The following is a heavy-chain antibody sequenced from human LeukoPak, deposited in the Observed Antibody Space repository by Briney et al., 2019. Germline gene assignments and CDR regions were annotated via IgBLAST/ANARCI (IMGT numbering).Heavy chain of an antibody. CDR3: ARDGFTITMVRGVIITWFDP. J-gene: IGHJ5*02. V-gene: IGHV1-18*04. CDR2: ISAYNGNT. CDR1: GYTFTSYG. Sequence: GASVKVSCKASGYTFTSYGISWVRQAPGQGLEWMGCISAYNGNTNYAQKLQGRVTMTTDTSTSTAYMELRSLRSDDTAVYYCARDGFTITMVRGVIITWFDPWGQGTLVTVSS. D-gene: IGHD3-10*01.